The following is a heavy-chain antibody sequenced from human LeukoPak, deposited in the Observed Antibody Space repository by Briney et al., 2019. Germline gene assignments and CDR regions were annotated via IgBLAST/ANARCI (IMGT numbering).Heavy chain of an antibody. V-gene: IGHV3-48*01. Sequence: QPGGSLRLSCAASGFTFSSYSMNWVRQAPGKGLEWVSYISSSSSTIYYADSVKGRFTISRDNAKNSLYLQMNSLRAEDTAVYYCARPDYGGNSDAFDIWGQGTMVTVSS. CDR3: ARPDYGGNSDAFDI. J-gene: IGHJ3*02. CDR1: GFTFSSYS. CDR2: ISSSSSTI. D-gene: IGHD4-23*01.